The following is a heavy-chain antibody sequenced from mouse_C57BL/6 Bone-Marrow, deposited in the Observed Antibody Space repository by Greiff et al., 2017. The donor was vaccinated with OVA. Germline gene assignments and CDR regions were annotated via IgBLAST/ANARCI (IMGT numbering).Heavy chain of an antibody. V-gene: IGHV2-2*01. Sequence: VQVVESGPGLVQPSQSLSITCTVSGFSLTSYGVHWVRQSPGKGLEWLGVIWSGGSTDYNAAFISRLSISKDNSKSQVFVKMNSLQADDTAIYYCASSTGTVFAYWGQGTLVTVSA. D-gene: IGHD4-1*02. CDR1: GFSLTSYG. CDR2: IWSGGST. J-gene: IGHJ3*01. CDR3: ASSTGTVFAY.